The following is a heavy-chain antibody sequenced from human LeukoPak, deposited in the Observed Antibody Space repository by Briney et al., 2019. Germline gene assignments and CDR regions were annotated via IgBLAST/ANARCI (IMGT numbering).Heavy chain of an antibody. CDR1: GGSISSYY. CDR3: ARGATFRGTYYMDV. J-gene: IGHJ6*03. V-gene: IGHV4-4*07. CDR2: IYTSGST. D-gene: IGHD3-10*01. Sequence: SETLSLTCTVSGGSISSYYWSWIRQPAGKGLEWIGRIYTSGSTNYNPSLKSRVTMSVDTSKNQFSLKLNSVTAADTAVYYCARGATFRGTYYMDVWGKGTTVTVSS.